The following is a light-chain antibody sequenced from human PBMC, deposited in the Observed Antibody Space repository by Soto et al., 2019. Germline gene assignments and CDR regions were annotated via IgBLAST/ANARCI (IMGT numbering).Light chain of an antibody. CDR1: QSIGVR. J-gene: IGKJ1*01. Sequence: EIVFTQSPATLSFSPGERATLSFRASQSIGVRLGWYQQKAGQAPRLLIFDASNRATGVPARFSGSGSGTDFTLTIGSLEPEDFAVYYCQQRDNWPTFGQGTKVDIK. CDR2: DAS. V-gene: IGKV3-11*01. CDR3: QQRDNWPT.